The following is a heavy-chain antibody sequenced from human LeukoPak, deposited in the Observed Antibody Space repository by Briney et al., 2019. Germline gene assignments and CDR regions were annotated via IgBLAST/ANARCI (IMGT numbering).Heavy chain of an antibody. CDR3: SRAGTAPGPQNHYGMDV. CDR2: TRNKANSYTT. J-gene: IGHJ6*02. D-gene: IGHD2-21*02. Sequence: GGSLRLSCVASGFTFSDQYMDWVRQGPGKGLEWVGRTRNKANSYTTEYAVTVQGRFTISRDDSKNSLYLQMNSLKTEDTAVYYCSRAGTAPGPQNHYGMDVWGQGTAVTVSS. V-gene: IGHV3-72*01. CDR1: GFTFSDQY.